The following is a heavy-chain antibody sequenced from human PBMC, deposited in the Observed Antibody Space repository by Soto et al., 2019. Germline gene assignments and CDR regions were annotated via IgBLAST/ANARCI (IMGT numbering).Heavy chain of an antibody. CDR3: ARNGDYYDSSGYPGSESYFGY. CDR2: INPNSGDT. D-gene: IGHD3-22*01. CDR1: GYTFTGYY. Sequence: ASVKVSCKASGYTFTGYYMHWVRQAPGQGLEWMGWINPNSGDTNYAQKFQGWVTMTRDTSISTAYMELSRLRSDDTAVYYCARNGDYYDSSGYPGSESYFGYWGQGTLVTVSS. V-gene: IGHV1-2*04. J-gene: IGHJ4*02.